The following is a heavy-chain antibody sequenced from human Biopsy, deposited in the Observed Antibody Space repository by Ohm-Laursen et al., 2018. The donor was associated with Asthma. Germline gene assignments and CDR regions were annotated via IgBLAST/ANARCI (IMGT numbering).Heavy chain of an antibody. CDR2: IYYSGST. J-gene: IGHJ5*02. V-gene: IGHV4-59*01. CDR3: ARGRITMIGGWFDP. D-gene: IGHD3-22*01. Sequence: PGTLSLTCTVSGVSIRSYYWTWIRQPPGKGLEWIGYIYYSGSTNYNPSLKSRVTISVDTSKNQFSLKLSSVTAADTAVYYCARGRITMIGGWFDPWGQGTLVTVSS. CDR1: GVSIRSYY.